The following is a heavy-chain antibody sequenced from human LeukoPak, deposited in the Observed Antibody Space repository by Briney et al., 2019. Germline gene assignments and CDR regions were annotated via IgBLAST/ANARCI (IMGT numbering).Heavy chain of an antibody. Sequence: GGSLRLSCAASGFTFSDYYMSWIRQAPGKGLEWVSYISSSGSTIYYADSVKGRFTISRDNAKNSLYLQMNSLRAEDTAVYYCARVGCSGGSCAMSYSYYYYYMDVWDKGTTVTVSS. V-gene: IGHV3-11*04. CDR1: GFTFSDYY. CDR3: ARVGCSGGSCAMSYSYYYYYMDV. D-gene: IGHD2-15*01. CDR2: ISSSGSTI. J-gene: IGHJ6*03.